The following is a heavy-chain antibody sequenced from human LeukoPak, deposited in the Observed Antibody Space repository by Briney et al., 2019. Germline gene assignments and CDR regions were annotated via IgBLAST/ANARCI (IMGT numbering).Heavy chain of an antibody. J-gene: IGHJ4*02. CDR3: ARDYYYDSSGYDSYYFDY. Sequence: GASVKVSCKASGGTFSSYAISWVRQAPGQGLEWMGRIIPILGIANYAQKFQGRVTITADKSTSTAYMELSSLRSEDTAVYYCARDYYYDSSGYDSYYFDYWGQGTLVTVSS. D-gene: IGHD3-22*01. CDR2: IIPILGIA. CDR1: GGTFSSYA. V-gene: IGHV1-69*04.